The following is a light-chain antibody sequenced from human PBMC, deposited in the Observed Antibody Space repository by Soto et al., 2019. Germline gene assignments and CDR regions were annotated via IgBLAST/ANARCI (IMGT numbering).Light chain of an antibody. CDR2: EVS. CDR1: SSDVGGYNY. J-gene: IGLJ2*01. Sequence: QSALTQSASVSGSPGQSITITCTGTSSDVGGYNYVSWYQQHPGKAPKLMIYEVSNRPSGVSNRFSGSKSGNTASLTISGLQAEDEADYYCSSYTSSNTFVVFGGGTKLTVL. V-gene: IGLV2-14*01. CDR3: SSYTSSNTFVV.